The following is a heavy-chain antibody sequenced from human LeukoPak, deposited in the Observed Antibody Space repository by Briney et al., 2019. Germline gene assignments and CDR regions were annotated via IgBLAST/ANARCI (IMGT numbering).Heavy chain of an antibody. V-gene: IGHV3-30*18. CDR1: GFTFSSYG. CDR3: AKDGQYQLLLYYFDY. D-gene: IGHD2-2*01. CDR2: VSYDGSNK. J-gene: IGHJ4*02. Sequence: PGGSLRLSCAASGFTFSSYGMPWVRQAPGKGLEWVAVVSYDGSNKYYADSVKGRFTISRDNSKNTLYLQMNSLRAEDTAVYYRAKDGQYQLLLYYFDYWGQGTLVTVSS.